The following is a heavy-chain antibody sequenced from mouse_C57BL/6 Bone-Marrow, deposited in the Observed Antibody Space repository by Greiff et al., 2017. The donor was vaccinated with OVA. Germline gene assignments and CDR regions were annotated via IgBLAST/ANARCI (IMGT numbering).Heavy chain of an antibody. Sequence: VQLQQSGAELVKPGASVKLSCTASGFNIKDYYMHWVKQRTEQGLEWIGRIDPEDGETKYAPIFQGKATITADTSSNTAYLQLSSLTSADTAVYYCARHGSSFLDYWGKGTTLTVSS. CDR3: ARHGSSFLDY. CDR2: IDPEDGET. V-gene: IGHV14-2*01. J-gene: IGHJ2*01. D-gene: IGHD1-1*01. CDR1: GFNIKDYY.